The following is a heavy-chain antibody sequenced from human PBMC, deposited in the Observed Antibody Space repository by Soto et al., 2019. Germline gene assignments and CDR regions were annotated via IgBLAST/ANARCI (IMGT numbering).Heavy chain of an antibody. D-gene: IGHD3-9*01. J-gene: IGHJ4*02. V-gene: IGHV3-23*01. CDR2: ISGSGGST. CDR1: RFTFSTYA. CDR3: AKDLVLRSFDWLPQYFDY. Sequence: EVQLLESGGGLVQPGGSLRLSCAASRFTFSTYAMSWVRQAPGKGLEWVSAISGSGGSTYYAASVKGRFTISRDNSKNTLDLQMTRLRAEDTAVDYCAKDLVLRSFDWLPQYFDYWGQGTLVPVSS.